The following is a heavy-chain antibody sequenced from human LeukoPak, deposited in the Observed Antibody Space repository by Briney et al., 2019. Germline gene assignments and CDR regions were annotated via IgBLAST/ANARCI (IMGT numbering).Heavy chain of an antibody. CDR3: AKDQGITMVRGVNGDY. CDR1: GFTFSSYS. CDR2: IYSGGST. J-gene: IGHJ4*02. Sequence: GGSLRLSCAASGFTFSSYSMNWVRQAPGKGLEWVSVIYSGGSTYYADSVKGRFTISRDNSKNTLYLQMNSLRAEDTAVYYCAKDQGITMVRGVNGDYWGQGTLVTVSS. V-gene: IGHV3-53*01. D-gene: IGHD3-10*01.